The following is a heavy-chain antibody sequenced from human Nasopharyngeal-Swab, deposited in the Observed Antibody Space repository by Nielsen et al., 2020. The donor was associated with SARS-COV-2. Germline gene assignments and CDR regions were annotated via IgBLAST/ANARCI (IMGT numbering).Heavy chain of an antibody. CDR1: GTYV. CDR2: KSPYNPKA. CDR3: ARDCSTSSCHLV. D-gene: IGHD2-2*01. J-gene: IGHJ4*02. Sequence: ASVKVSCKTSGTYVISRARQAPGQRLQRAGRKSPYNPKANYAQNIQGRVTMTTDTSTSTAYMELSSLRSDDTAVYYCARDCSTSSCHLVWGQGTLVTVSS. V-gene: IGHV1-18*01.